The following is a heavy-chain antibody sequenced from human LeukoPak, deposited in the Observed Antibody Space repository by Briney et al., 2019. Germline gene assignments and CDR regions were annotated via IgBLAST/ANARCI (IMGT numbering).Heavy chain of an antibody. J-gene: IGHJ4*02. CDR2: INAGDGNT. CDR1: GYTFTNYA. CDR3: ARGIWTGRTNYYLDN. Sequence: ASVKVSCQASGYTFTNYAIHWVRLAPGQGLEWMGWINAGDGNTKYSQKFQGRAVITRDKSATTAYMELSSLRSEDTAVYHCARGIWTGRTNYYLDNWGQGTLVTVSS. V-gene: IGHV1-3*01. D-gene: IGHD3/OR15-3a*01.